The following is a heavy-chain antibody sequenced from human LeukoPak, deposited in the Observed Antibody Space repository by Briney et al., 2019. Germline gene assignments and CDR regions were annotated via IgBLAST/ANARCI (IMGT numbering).Heavy chain of an antibody. V-gene: IGHV1-8*01. CDR1: GYTFTSYD. J-gene: IGHJ4*02. CDR2: MNLNGGNT. CDR3: ARDQAGYYDSSGYDY. Sequence: GASVKVSCNASGYTFTSYDTNWVRQATGQGLGWWGWMNLNGGNTGYAQKLQGRVTMTRNTSISTAYMELSSLRSEDTAVYYCARDQAGYYDSSGYDYWGQGTLVTVSS. D-gene: IGHD3-22*01.